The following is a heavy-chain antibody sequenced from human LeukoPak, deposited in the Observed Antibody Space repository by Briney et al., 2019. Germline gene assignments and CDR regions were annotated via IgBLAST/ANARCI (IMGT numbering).Heavy chain of an antibody. J-gene: IGHJ6*03. D-gene: IGHD1-1*01. Sequence: GGSLRLSCAASGFTFSSYAMSWVRQAPGKGLEWVANIKQDGSEKYYVDSVKGRFTISRDNAKNSLYLQMNSLRAEDTAVYYCARDGSLERPYYYYYYMDVWGKGTTVTVSS. V-gene: IGHV3-7*01. CDR3: ARDGSLERPYYYYYYMDV. CDR1: GFTFSSYA. CDR2: IKQDGSEK.